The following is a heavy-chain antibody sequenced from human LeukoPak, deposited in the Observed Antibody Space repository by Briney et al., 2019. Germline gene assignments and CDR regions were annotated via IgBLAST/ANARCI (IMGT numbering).Heavy chain of an antibody. J-gene: IGHJ6*03. CDR3: ARGGYYGSGDYYMDV. Sequence: SVKVSCKASGGTFSSYAISWVRQAPGQGLEWMGGIIPIFGTANYAQKFQGRVTITADKSTSTAYMELSSLRSEDTAVYYCARGGYYGSGDYYMDVWGKGTTVTVSS. CDR1: GGTFSSYA. D-gene: IGHD3-10*01. V-gene: IGHV1-69*06. CDR2: IIPIFGTA.